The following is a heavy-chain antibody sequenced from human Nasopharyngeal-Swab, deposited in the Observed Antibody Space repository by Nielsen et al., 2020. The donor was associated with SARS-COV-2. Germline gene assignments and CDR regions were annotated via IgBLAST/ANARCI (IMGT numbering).Heavy chain of an antibody. V-gene: IGHV4-59*01. CDR3: ARGYHDKSVYYYDWYFDL. Sequence: WIRQPPGKGLEWIGNIHHSGSTNHNPSLKSRVTISVDTSKNQFSLKLTSVTAADTAIYYCARGYHDKSVYYYDWYFDLWGRGTLVTVSS. J-gene: IGHJ2*01. CDR2: IHHSGST. D-gene: IGHD3-22*01.